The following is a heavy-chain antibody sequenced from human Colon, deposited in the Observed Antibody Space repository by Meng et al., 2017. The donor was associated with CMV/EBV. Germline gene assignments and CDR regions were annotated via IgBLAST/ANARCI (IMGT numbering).Heavy chain of an antibody. CDR1: GFTFSAYE. CDR2: INTKGTST. V-gene: IGHV3-48*03. Sequence: GGSLRLSCVGSGFTFSAYEMIWVRQAPGKGLEWLAYINTKGTSTSHADSVKGRFTVSRDNTKNSLYLQMDSLRDEDTAVYHCARGVGLTDFWGQGIVVTVS. D-gene: IGHD1-26*01. CDR3: ARGVGLTDF. J-gene: IGHJ3*01.